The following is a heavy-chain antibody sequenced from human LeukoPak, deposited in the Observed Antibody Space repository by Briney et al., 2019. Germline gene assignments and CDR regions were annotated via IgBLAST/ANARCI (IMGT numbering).Heavy chain of an antibody. Sequence: PGGSLRLSCEVSGFTFSRYGLHWIRQAPGKGLEWVAVIWYDGSNKYYADSVKGRFTISRDDSRNTLYLQMDSLRAEDTALYFCARDAAVGTFDCWGQGTLVTVSS. V-gene: IGHV3-33*01. D-gene: IGHD6-19*01. CDR2: IWYDGSNK. J-gene: IGHJ4*02. CDR1: GFTFSRYG. CDR3: ARDAAVGTFDC.